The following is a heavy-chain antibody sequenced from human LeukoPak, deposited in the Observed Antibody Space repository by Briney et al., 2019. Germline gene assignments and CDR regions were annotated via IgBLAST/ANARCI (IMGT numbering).Heavy chain of an antibody. D-gene: IGHD2-15*01. CDR1: GGSVSSGDYY. Sequence: SETLSLTCTVSGGSVSSGDYYWSWIRQPPGKGLEWIGYFCHTASTYYNPSLKSRFSISVDTAKNQFSLKLTSVTAADTAVYCCASIVVAAAAIDYWGQRTLVTVSS. J-gene: IGHJ4*02. V-gene: IGHV4-30-4*01. CDR3: ASIVVAAAAIDY. CDR2: FCHTAST.